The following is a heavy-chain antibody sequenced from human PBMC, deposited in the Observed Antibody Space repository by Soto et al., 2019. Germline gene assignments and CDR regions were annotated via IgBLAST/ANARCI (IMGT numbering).Heavy chain of an antibody. Sequence: VTLKESGPLLVKPTETLTLTCTVSGFSLSNGGGGVSWIRQPPGKALECLAHIFSNDEKSYSTSLKSRLTISKDTSASQVVLIMTNMDPVDTATYYCARIWRSSGGVNYFDLWGRGTLVTVSS. V-gene: IGHV2-26*02. CDR1: GFSLSNGGGG. CDR2: IFSNDEK. J-gene: IGHJ2*01. D-gene: IGHD6-19*01. CDR3: ARIWRSSGGVNYFDL.